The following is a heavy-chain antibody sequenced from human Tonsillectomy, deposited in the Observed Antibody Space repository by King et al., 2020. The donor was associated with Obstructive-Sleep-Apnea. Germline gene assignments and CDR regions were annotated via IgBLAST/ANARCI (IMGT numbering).Heavy chain of an antibody. V-gene: IGHV6-1*01. CDR3: ARDRDCSSTSCYDYYYYGMDV. J-gene: IGHJ6*02. CDR2: TYYRSKWYN. Sequence: VQLQQSGRGLVKPSQTLSLTCAISGDSVSSNSAAWNWIRQSPSRGLERLGRTYYRSKWYNDYALSVKSRIIINSDTSKNQFSLHLNSVTPEDTAVYYCARDRDCSSTSCYDYYYYGMDVWGQGTTVTVSS. D-gene: IGHD2-2*01. CDR1: GDSVSSNSAA.